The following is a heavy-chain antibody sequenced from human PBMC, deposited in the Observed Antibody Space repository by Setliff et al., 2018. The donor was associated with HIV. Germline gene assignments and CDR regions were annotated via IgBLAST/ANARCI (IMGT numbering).Heavy chain of an antibody. J-gene: IGHJ5*02. Sequence: SETLSLTCTVSGGSISGGSYYWSWIRQPPGKGLEWIGYIYYSGGTTYNPSLKSRVTISVDTSKNQFSLKLSSVTAADTAVYYCAREVQGNYYDSSGYPDPWGQGTLVTVSS. CDR3: AREVQGNYYDSSGYPDP. CDR2: IYYSGGT. V-gene: IGHV4-61*01. CDR1: GGSISGGSYY. D-gene: IGHD3-22*01.